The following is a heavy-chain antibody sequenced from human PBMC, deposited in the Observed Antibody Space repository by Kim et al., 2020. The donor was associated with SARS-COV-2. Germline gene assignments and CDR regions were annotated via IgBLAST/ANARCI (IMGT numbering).Heavy chain of an antibody. CDR2: IYYSGST. D-gene: IGHD5-12*01. CDR1: GGSISSGGYY. J-gene: IGHJ5*02. Sequence: SETLSLTCTVSGGSISSGGYYWSWIRQHPGKGLEWIGYIYYSGSTYYNPSLKSRVTISVDTSKNQFSLKLSSVTASDTAVYYCAREGRWLQWGHGWFDPWGQGTLVTVSS. CDR3: AREGRWLQWGHGWFDP. V-gene: IGHV4-31*03.